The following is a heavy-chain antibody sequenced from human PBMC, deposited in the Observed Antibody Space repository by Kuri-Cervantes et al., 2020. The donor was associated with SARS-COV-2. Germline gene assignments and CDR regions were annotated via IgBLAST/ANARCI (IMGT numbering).Heavy chain of an antibody. CDR2: INPNSGGT. V-gene: IGHV1-2*02. J-gene: IGHJ4*02. D-gene: IGHD3-22*01. Sequence: ASVKVSCKASGYTFTGHYMHWVRQAPGQGLEWMGWINPNSGGTNYAQKFQGRVTMTRDTSISTAYMELSRLRSDDTAVYYCARDPREYYYDSSGTIRTEESYFDYWGQGTLVTVSS. CDR3: ARDPREYYYDSSGTIRTEESYFDY. CDR1: GYTFTGHY.